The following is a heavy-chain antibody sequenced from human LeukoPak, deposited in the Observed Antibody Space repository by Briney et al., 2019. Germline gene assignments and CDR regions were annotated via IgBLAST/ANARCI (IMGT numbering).Heavy chain of an antibody. CDR3: ARTPTFGGVIVIPYYFVY. J-gene: IGHJ4*02. CDR2: ISWNSGSI. V-gene: IGHV3-9*01. CDR1: GFTFDDYA. Sequence: PGRSLRLSCAASGFTFDDYAMHWVRQAPGKGLEWVSGISWNSGSIGYADSVKGRFTISRDNAKNSLYLQMNSLRAEDTALYYCARTPTFGGVIVIPYYFVYWGQGTLVTVSS. D-gene: IGHD3-16*02.